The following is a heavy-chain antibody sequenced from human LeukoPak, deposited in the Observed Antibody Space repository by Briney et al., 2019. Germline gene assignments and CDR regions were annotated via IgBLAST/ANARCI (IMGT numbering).Heavy chain of an antibody. Sequence: SETLSLTCAVSGDSISSGAFYWSWIRQAPGKGPEWIGNIYRGRTRFNPSLTSRVTISLDMSKSQVSLNLTSVTAADTAIYYCAGEGEYGDSYSWGQGTLVVVSA. V-gene: IGHV4-30-2*01. CDR1: GDSISSGAFY. CDR2: IYRGRT. D-gene: IGHD2-21*02. J-gene: IGHJ5*02. CDR3: AGEGEYGDSYS.